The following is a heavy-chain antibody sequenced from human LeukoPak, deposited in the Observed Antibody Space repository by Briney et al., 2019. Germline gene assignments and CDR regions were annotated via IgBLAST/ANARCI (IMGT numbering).Heavy chain of an antibody. V-gene: IGHV4-59*08. CDR2: IYYSGST. CDR1: GGSISSYY. J-gene: IGHJ4*02. CDR3: VKHGSFHFAF. D-gene: IGHD3-10*01. Sequence: PSETLSLTCTVSGGSISSYYWSWIRQPPGKGLEWIGYIYYSGSTNYNPSLKSRVTISVDTSKNQFSLNLSSVTAADTAVYYCVKHGSFHFAFWGQGPLVTVSS.